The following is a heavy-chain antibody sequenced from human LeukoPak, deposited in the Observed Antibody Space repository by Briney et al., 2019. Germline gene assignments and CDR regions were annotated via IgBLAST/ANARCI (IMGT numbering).Heavy chain of an antibody. D-gene: IGHD3-10*01. CDR2: INPNSGGT. CDR3: ARENKLYYYGSGSYPTPNYYYYYMDV. Sequence: ASVKVSFNTFGYTFTGYYMHWVRQAPGQGLEWMGWINPNSGGTNYAQKFQGRVTMTRDTSISTAYMELSRLRSDDTAVYYCARENKLYYYGSGSYPTPNYYYYYMDVWGKGTTVTISS. J-gene: IGHJ6*03. V-gene: IGHV1-2*02. CDR1: GYTFTGYY.